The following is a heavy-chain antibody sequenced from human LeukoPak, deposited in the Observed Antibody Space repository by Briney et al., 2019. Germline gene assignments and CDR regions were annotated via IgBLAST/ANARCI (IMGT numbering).Heavy chain of an antibody. V-gene: IGHV5-51*01. CDR1: GYKFNAYW. CDR2: IYPDDSDT. D-gene: IGHD5-24*01. J-gene: IGHJ3*02. CDR3: TRSPRDGYHDAFDI. Sequence: GESLKISCKGSGYKFNAYWIAWVRQMPGKGLEWMGIIYPDDSDTRYSPSFQGQVTISADKSVSIAYLQWSSLKASDTAMYYCTRSPRDGYHDAFDIWGQGTMVTVFS.